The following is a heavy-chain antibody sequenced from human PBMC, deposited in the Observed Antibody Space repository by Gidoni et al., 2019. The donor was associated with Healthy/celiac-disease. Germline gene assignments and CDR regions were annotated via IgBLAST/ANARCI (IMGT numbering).Heavy chain of an antibody. V-gene: IGHV1-69*04. CDR3: ARAGVIVGAGFDY. CDR1: GGTFSSYA. J-gene: IGHJ4*02. D-gene: IGHD1-26*01. CDR2: IIPILGIA. Sequence: QVQLVQSGAELKKPGSSVKVSCKASGGTFSSYAISRVRQAPGQGLEWMGRIIPILGIANYAQKFQGRVTITADKSTSTAYMELSSLRSEDTAVYYCARAGVIVGAGFDYWGQGTLVTVSS.